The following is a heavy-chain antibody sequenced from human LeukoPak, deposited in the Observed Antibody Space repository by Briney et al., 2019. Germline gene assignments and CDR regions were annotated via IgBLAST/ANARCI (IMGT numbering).Heavy chain of an antibody. CDR1: GYTFIRYD. CDR3: ARSYCSGGSCSHDYGDF. V-gene: IGHV1-8*03. D-gene: IGHD2-15*01. CDR2: MDPNSGNA. J-gene: IGHJ4*02. Sequence: GASVKVSCKASGYTFIRYDINWVRQAAGQGLEWMGWMDPNSGNAGYAQKLQGRVALTRDTSISTAYMELRSLRSEDTAMYYCARSYCSGGSCSHDYGDFWGQGTLLTVSS.